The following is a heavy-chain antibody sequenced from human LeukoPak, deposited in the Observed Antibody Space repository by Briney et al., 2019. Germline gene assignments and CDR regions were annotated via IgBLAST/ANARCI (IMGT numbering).Heavy chain of an antibody. Sequence: GGSLRLSCAASGFTFSNYWMHGVRQAPGKGLEWVSRISGDGSVTTYADSAKGRFTISRDNAKNTLYLQMNSLRAEDTAVYHCARTSYYFDSWGQGTLVSVSS. CDR2: ISGDGSVT. V-gene: IGHV3-74*01. CDR1: GFTFSNYW. CDR3: ARTSYYFDS. J-gene: IGHJ4*02. D-gene: IGHD6-6*01.